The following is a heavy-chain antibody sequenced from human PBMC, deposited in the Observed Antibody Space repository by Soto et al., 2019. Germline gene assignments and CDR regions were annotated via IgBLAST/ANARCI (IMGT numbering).Heavy chain of an antibody. CDR2: IYYSGSA. CDR1: GGSISSEGFY. J-gene: IGHJ2*01. V-gene: IGHV4-31*03. Sequence: QVQLQESGPGLVKPSQTLSLTCTVSGGSISSEGFYWSWIRRDPGKGLEWIAYIYYSGSAYYSPSLKSRSTLSVDTSGNQFSLKLNSVTAADTAVYYCARAVNWYFDLWGRGTLVTVSS. CDR3: ARAVNWYFDL.